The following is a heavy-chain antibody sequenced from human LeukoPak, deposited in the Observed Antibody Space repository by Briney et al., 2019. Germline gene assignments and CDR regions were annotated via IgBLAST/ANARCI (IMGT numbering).Heavy chain of an antibody. CDR3: ARGGLRVMVYRLYYMDV. CDR1: GGTFSSYA. J-gene: IGHJ6*03. Sequence: GASVKVSCKASGGTFSSYAISWVRQAPGQGLEWMGGIIPIFGTANYAQKFQGRVTMTRDTSISTAYMELTRLRSDDTAVYYCARGGLRVMVYRLYYMDVWGKGTTVTVSS. V-gene: IGHV1-69*05. CDR2: IIPIFGTA. D-gene: IGHD2-8*01.